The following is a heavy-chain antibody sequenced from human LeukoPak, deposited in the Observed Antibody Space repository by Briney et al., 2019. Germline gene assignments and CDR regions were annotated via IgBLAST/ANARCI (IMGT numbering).Heavy chain of an antibody. Sequence: PSETPSLTCAVSGYSISSGYYWGWIRQPPGKGLEWIGSIYHSGSTYYNPSLKSRVTISVDTSKNQFSLKLSSVTAADTAVYYCASLPGYSYGTGIDYWGRGTLVTVSS. D-gene: IGHD5-18*01. CDR2: IYHSGST. CDR3: ASLPGYSYGTGIDY. CDR1: GYSISSGYY. V-gene: IGHV4-38-2*01. J-gene: IGHJ4*02.